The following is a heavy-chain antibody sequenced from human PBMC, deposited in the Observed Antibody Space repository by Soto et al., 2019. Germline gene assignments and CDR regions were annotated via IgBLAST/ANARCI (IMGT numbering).Heavy chain of an antibody. CDR1: GGSISSSSYY. CDR3: ASGDYGGNSLFFDF. Sequence: PSETLSLTCTVSGGSISSSSYYWGWIRQPPGKGLEWIGSIYYSGSTYYNPSLKSRVTISVDTSKNQFSLKLTSVTAADTAVYYCASGDYGGNSLFFDFWGQGTLVTVSS. D-gene: IGHD4-17*01. CDR2: IYYSGST. V-gene: IGHV4-39*01. J-gene: IGHJ4*02.